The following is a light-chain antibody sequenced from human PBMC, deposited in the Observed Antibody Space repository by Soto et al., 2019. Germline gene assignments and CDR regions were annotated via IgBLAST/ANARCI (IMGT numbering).Light chain of an antibody. V-gene: IGKV1-8*01. CDR3: QQYNSYSWT. CDR2: GAS. Sequence: IRMTQSPSSLFASTGDRVTVTCRASQGISSYLAWYQQKPGKAPKLLIYGASTLQSGVPSRFSGSGSETDYTLTISRLQSEDFATYYCQQYNSYSWTFGQGTKVEIK. J-gene: IGKJ1*01. CDR1: QGISSY.